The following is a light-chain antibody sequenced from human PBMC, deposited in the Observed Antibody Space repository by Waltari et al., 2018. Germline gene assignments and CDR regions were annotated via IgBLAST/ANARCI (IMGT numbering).Light chain of an antibody. CDR3: CSYAVSYTWV. V-gene: IGLV2-11*01. Sequence: QSALTQPRPVSGSPGQSVTITGTGTSSAGGGYNFVPWDQQHQRKAPKRMIYDVSKLHSGVPARFCGSKSGNTASLTISGLQAEDEADYYCCSYAVSYTWVFETGTKVSVL. J-gene: IGLJ1*01. CDR2: DVS. CDR1: SSAGGGYNF.